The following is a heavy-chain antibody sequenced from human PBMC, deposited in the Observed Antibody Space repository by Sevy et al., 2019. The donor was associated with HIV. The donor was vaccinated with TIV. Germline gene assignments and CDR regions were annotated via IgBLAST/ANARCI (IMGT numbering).Heavy chain of an antibody. CDR2: MNPNSGNT. CDR1: GYTFTSYD. V-gene: IGHV1-8*01. D-gene: IGHD3-3*01. Sequence: ASVKVSCKASGYTFTSYDINWVRQATGQGLEWMGWMNPNSGNTGCAQKFQGRVTMTRNTSISTAYMELSSLRSEDTAVYYCASLYDFWSGYYTGESHYGMDVWGQGTTVTVSS. CDR3: ASLYDFWSGYYTGESHYGMDV. J-gene: IGHJ6*02.